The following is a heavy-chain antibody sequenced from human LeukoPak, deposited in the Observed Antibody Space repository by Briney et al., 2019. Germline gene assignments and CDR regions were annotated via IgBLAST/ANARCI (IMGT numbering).Heavy chain of an antibody. CDR1: GFTFSSYV. J-gene: IGHJ4*02. CDR3: ARDGHYYDSSGYVVY. D-gene: IGHD3-22*01. Sequence: PGGSLTLSCAASGFTFSSYVMNWVRQAAGKGLEWVSYISSSGSTIYYADSVKGRFTISRDNAKNSLYLQMNSLRAEDTAVYYCARDGHYYDSSGYVVYWGQGTLVTVSS. CDR2: ISSSGSTI. V-gene: IGHV3-48*03.